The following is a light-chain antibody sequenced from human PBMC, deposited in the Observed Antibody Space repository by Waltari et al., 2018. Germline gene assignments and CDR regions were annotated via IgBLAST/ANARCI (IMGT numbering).Light chain of an antibody. J-gene: IGLJ2*01. CDR1: SSGVGAYNS. V-gene: IGLV2-8*01. CDR2: AVT. CDR3: NSYAGSNTVI. Sequence: QSALTTPPSASRSPGQSGTLSCTGTSSGVGAYNSVSWYQHHPGKAPKLLIYAVTQRPSGVPDRFSGSKSGNTASLTVSVLQAEDEADYYCNSYAGSNTVIFGGGTKLTVL.